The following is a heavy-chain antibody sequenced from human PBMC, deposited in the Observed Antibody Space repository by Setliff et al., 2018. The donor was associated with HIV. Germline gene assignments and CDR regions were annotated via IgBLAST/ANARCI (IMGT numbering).Heavy chain of an antibody. D-gene: IGHD3-10*01. CDR1: SYSISSGYY. V-gene: IGHV4-38-2*01. CDR2: IYHSGST. Sequence: SETLSLTCAVSSYSISSGYYWGWIRQPPGKGLEWIGNIYHSGSTYYSPSLKSRVTISVDTSKNQFSLKLSSVTAADTAVYYCARVQVSGTYPIDYWGQGTLVTVSS. J-gene: IGHJ4*02. CDR3: ARVQVSGTYPIDY.